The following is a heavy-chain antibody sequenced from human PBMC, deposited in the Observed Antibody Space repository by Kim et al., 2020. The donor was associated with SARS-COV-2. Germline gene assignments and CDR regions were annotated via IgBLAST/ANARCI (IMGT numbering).Heavy chain of an antibody. CDR3: ASDYGSGSYKGGGFDY. D-gene: IGHD3-10*01. Sequence: SETLSLTCTVSGGSISSSSYYWGWIRQPPGKGLEWIGSIYYSGSTYYNPSLKSRVTISVDTSKNQFSLKLSSVTAADTAVYYCASDYGSGSYKGGGFDYWGQGTLVTVSS. CDR2: IYYSGST. V-gene: IGHV4-39*01. J-gene: IGHJ4*02. CDR1: GGSISSSSYY.